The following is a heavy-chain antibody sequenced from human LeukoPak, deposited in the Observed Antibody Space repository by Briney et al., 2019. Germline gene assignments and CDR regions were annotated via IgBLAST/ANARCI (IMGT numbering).Heavy chain of an antibody. J-gene: IGHJ4*02. Sequence: GGSLRLSCAASGFTFSGSAMHWVRQAPGKGLEWVANIKQDGSEKYYVDSVKGRFTIARDNAKNSLYLQMNSLRAEDTAIYYCAKDYPTLRLGELASFDYWGQGTLVTVSS. CDR1: GFTFSGSA. V-gene: IGHV3-7*03. CDR3: AKDYPTLRLGELASFDY. D-gene: IGHD3-16*01. CDR2: IKQDGSEK.